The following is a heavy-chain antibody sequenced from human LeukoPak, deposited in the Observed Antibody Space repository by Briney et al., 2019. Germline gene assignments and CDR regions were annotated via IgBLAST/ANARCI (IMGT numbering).Heavy chain of an antibody. CDR2: IKSKTDGGTT. D-gene: IGHD3-22*01. V-gene: IGHV3-15*01. Sequence: GGSLRLSCAASGFAVGSSHMSWVRQAPGKGLEWVGRIKSKTDGGTTDYAAPVKGRFTISRDDSKNTLYLQMNSLKTEDTAVYYCTTDGSSGYYQFDYWGQGTLVTVSS. CDR1: GFAVGSSH. CDR3: TTDGSSGYYQFDY. J-gene: IGHJ4*02.